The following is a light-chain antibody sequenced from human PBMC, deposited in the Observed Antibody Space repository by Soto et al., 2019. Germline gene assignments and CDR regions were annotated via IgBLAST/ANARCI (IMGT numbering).Light chain of an antibody. CDR1: QSLLHSDGYNY. V-gene: IGKV2-28*01. J-gene: IGKJ3*01. CDR3: IQILQTTRA. CDR2: LAS. Sequence: EIVMTQSPLSLPVTPGEPASISCRSSQSLLHSDGYNYLDWYLQKSGQSPQLLIHLASKRAYGVRDRFIGSCSATDFTLKIRRVDAEDVWGDYCIQILQTTRAFGHGNKVDIK.